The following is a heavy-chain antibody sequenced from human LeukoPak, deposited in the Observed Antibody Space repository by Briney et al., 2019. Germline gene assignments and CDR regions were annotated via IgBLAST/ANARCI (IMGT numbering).Heavy chain of an antibody. CDR3: AKAFELDDAFDI. V-gene: IGHV3-30*02. J-gene: IGHJ3*02. CDR2: IRYDGSNK. D-gene: IGHD3-10*01. Sequence: PGGSLRLSCAASGFTFSGYWMHWVRQAPGKGLEWVAFIRYDGSNKYYADSVKGRFTISRDNSKNTLYLQMNSLRAEDAAVYYCAKAFELDDAFDIWGQGTMVTVSS. CDR1: GFTFSGYW.